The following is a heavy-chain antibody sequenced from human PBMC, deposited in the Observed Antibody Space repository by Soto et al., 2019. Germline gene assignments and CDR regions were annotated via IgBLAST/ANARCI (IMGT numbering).Heavy chain of an antibody. CDR1: GYTFTSYA. D-gene: IGHD5-18*01. CDR3: ARDTAMALPDA. Sequence: QVQLVQSGTEVKKPGASVKVSCKASGYTFTSYAISWVRQAPGQGLEWMGWINPYNGNTNYAQKLQGRVTMTTDTSTSTAYIELRSLRSDDTVVYYCARDTAMALPDAWGQGTLVTVSS. V-gene: IGHV1-18*01. CDR2: INPYNGNT. J-gene: IGHJ4*02.